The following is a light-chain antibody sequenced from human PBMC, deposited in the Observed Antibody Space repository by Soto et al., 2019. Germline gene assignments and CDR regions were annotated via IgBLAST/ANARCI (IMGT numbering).Light chain of an antibody. V-gene: IGLV2-11*01. Sequence: QSALTQPPSVSGSPGQSVTISCTGTSSDVGGYNYVSWYQQHPGKAPKVIIFDVSKRPSGVPDRFSGSKSGSTASLTISGLQTKDEADYYCCSYAGGFYVVGTGTKLTVL. J-gene: IGLJ1*01. CDR1: SSDVGGYNY. CDR2: DVS. CDR3: CSYAGGFYV.